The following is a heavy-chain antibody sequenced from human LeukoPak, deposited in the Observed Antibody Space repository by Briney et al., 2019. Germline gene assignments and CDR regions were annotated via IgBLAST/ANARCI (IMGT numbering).Heavy chain of an antibody. Sequence: SETLSLTCTASGGSIISYYCSWIRQPPGKPLEWIVYIYYSGSTNYNPSLKSRVTISVDTSKHHLSLKMSCVTDADTDVYYCARGEYYYDSSGYFDYWGQGTLVTVSS. J-gene: IGHJ4*02. D-gene: IGHD3-22*01. CDR3: ARGEYYYDSSGYFDY. CDR2: IYYSGST. CDR1: GGSIISYY. V-gene: IGHV4-59*01.